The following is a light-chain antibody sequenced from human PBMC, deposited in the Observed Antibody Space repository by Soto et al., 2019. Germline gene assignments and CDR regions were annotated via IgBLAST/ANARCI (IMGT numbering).Light chain of an antibody. CDR3: QQYKNWPPIT. J-gene: IGKJ5*01. CDR2: GAS. V-gene: IGKV3-15*01. CDR1: QSVSSN. Sequence: EIVMTQSPATLSVSPGGRATLSCRASQSVSSNLAWYQQKPGQAPRLLIYGASTRATGFPARFSGSGSGTEFTLTISSLQPEDFAVYYCQQYKNWPPITFGQGTRLEVK.